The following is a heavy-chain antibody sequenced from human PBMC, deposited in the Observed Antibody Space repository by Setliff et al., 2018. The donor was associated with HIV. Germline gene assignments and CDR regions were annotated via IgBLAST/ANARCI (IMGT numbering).Heavy chain of an antibody. CDR3: ARQRHGGAGAHDY. Sequence: ETLSLTCTVSGASISSDSWSWIRQSPGKGLEWIGFILNREITNYNPSLQSRVSISMDTSKNQFSLKLHSVTAADTAVYYCARQRHGGAGAHDYWGQGTLVTVSS. D-gene: IGHD3-16*01. CDR1: GASISSDS. J-gene: IGHJ4*02. CDR2: ILNREIT. V-gene: IGHV4-59*01.